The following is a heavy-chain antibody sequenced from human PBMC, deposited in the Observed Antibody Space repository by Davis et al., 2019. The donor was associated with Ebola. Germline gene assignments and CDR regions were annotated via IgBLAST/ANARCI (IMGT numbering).Heavy chain of an antibody. J-gene: IGHJ4*02. CDR3: ARGRSIFGVVIIRGTFDY. D-gene: IGHD3-3*01. V-gene: IGHV4-34*01. Sequence: MPSETLSLTCAVYGGSFSGYYWGWIRQPPGKGLEWIGEINHSGSTNYNPSLKSRVSMSVDTSKNQFSLKLSSVTAADTAVYFCARGRSIFGVVIIRGTFDYWGQGTLVTVSS. CDR1: GGSFSGYY. CDR2: INHSGST.